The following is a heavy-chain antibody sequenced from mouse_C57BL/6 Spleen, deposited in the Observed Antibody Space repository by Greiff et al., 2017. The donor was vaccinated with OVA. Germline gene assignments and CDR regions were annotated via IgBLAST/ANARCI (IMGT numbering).Heavy chain of an antibody. CDR2: INPGSGGT. Sequence: QVQLQQSGAELVRPGTSVKVSCKASGYAFTNYLIEWVKQRPGQGLEWIGVINPGSGGTNYNEKFKGKATLTADKSSITAYMQLSSLTSEDSAVYFCVSGWYFDVWGTGTTVTVSS. CDR1: GYAFTNYL. CDR3: VSGWYFDV. D-gene: IGHD6-2*01. J-gene: IGHJ1*03. V-gene: IGHV1-54*01.